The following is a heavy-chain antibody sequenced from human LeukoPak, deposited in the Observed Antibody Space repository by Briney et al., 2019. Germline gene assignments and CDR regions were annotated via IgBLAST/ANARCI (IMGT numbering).Heavy chain of an antibody. D-gene: IGHD6-13*01. V-gene: IGHV3-64*01. J-gene: IGHJ4*02. CDR3: ARAKAAAGKYRGFDY. CDR2: ISSNGGST. Sequence: PGGSLRLSCAASGFTFSSYAMHWVRQAPGKGLEYVSAISSNGGSTYYANSVKGRFTISRDNSKNTLYLQMGSLRAEDMAVYYCARAKAAAGKYRGFDYWGQGTLVTVSS. CDR1: GFTFSSYA.